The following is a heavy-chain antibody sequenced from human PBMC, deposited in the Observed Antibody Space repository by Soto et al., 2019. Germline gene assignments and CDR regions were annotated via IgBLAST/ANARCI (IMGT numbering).Heavy chain of an antibody. Sequence: GGPRRLSCEALEFTFSSNWMSWARKPPGRGLEWVANIKQDGSEKYYVDSLKGRFTISRDNAKNSLYLQMNSLRAEDTAVYYCARFRAGDRYFDYWGQVTLVTVSS. V-gene: IGHV3-7*01. CDR2: IKQDGSEK. CDR3: ARFRAGDRYFDY. D-gene: IGHD7-27*01. CDR1: EFTFSSNW. J-gene: IGHJ4*02.